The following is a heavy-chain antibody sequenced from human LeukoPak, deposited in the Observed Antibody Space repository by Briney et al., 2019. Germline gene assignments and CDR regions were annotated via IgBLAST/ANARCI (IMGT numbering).Heavy chain of an antibody. Sequence: GGSLRLSCAASGLTFSGTYMSWIRQAPGKGLEWVSYISSSGTYAEYADSVKGRFTISKDNAKYALYLQMNSLRGEDTAVYYCVRAIGRGPGGHFDYWGQGTLVTVSS. V-gene: IGHV3-11*05. CDR3: VRAIGRGPGGHFDY. CDR1: GLTFSGTY. D-gene: IGHD3-10*01. J-gene: IGHJ4*02. CDR2: ISSSGTYA.